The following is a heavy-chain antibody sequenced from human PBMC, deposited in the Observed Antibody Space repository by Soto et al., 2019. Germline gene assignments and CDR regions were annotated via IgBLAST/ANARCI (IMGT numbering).Heavy chain of an antibody. J-gene: IGHJ2*01. CDR3: ARGDTYNSYWNFDI. CDR1: KDSLSSQW. D-gene: IGHD1-1*01. V-gene: IGHV5-51*01. Sequence: XESLMIFFQGSKDSLSSQWLAWVRQMPGKGLEWMGTIYPGDSDTRYSPSFEGRVSMSADESISTDYLQWGSLQASDTAIYYCARGDTYNSYWNFDIWGRGTLVTVSS. CDR2: IYPGDSDT.